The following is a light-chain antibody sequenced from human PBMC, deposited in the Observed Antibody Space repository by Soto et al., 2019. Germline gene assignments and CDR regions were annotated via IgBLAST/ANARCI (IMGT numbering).Light chain of an antibody. V-gene: IGLV2-11*01. CDR1: SSDVGGYNY. J-gene: IGLJ1*01. Sequence: QSALTQARSVSGSPGQSVTISCTGTSSDVGGYNYVSWYQQHPGKAPKLMIYDVSKRPSGVPDRFSGSKSGNTASLTISGLQAEDEADYYCCSYAGSYTFEVFGTGTKVTVL. CDR3: CSYAGSYTFEV. CDR2: DVS.